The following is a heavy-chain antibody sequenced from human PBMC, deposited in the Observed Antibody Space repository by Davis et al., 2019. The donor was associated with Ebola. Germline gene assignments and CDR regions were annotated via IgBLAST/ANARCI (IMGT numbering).Heavy chain of an antibody. CDR1: GYTFTGYY. J-gene: IGHJ4*02. CDR3: ARDLEVVPAAPRFDYTLVY. CDR2: INPSGGST. V-gene: IGHV1-46*01. D-gene: IGHD2-2*01. Sequence: ASVKVSCKASGYTFTGYYMHWVRQAPGQGLEWMGIINPSGGSTSYAQKFQGRVTMTRDTSTSTVYMELSSLRSEDTAVYYCARDLEVVPAAPRFDYTLVYWGQGTLVTVSS.